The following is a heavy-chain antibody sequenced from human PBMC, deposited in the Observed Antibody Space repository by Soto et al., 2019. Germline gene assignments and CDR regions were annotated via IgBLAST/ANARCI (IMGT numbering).Heavy chain of an antibody. J-gene: IGHJ6*02. V-gene: IGHV5-10-1*01. D-gene: IGHD3-3*01. CDR1: GYSFTSYW. CDR2: IDPSDSYT. Sequence: GESLKISCKGSGYSFTSYWISWVRQMPGKGLEWMGRIDPSDSYTNYSPSFQGHVTISADKSISTAYLQWSSLKVSDTAMYYCAFRALEDYYYGMDVWGQGTTVTVSS. CDR3: AFRALEDYYYGMDV.